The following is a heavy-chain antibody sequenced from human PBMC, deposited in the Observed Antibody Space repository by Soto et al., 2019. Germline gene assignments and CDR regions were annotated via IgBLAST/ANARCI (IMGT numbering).Heavy chain of an antibody. CDR1: GFTFSSYW. CDR3: ARERTPFEFSSSAETYYYYYGMDV. Sequence: GGSLRLSCAASGFTFSSYWMHWVRQAPGKGLVWVSRINSDGSSTSYADSVKGRFTISRDNAKNTLYLQMNSLRAEDTAVYYCARERTPFEFSSSAETYYYYYGMDVWGQGPTVTVSS. CDR2: INSDGSST. V-gene: IGHV3-74*01. J-gene: IGHJ6*02. D-gene: IGHD6-6*01.